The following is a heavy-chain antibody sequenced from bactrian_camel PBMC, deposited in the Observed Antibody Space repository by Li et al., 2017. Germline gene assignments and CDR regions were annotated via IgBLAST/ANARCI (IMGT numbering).Heavy chain of an antibody. CDR1: GSIFSMCA. D-gene: IGHD3*01. CDR2: ISSDGTT. J-gene: IGHJ4*01. CDR3: AAGRDQLGGGRCTTLVLMYNY. Sequence: HVQLVESGGGSVQAGGSLKLSCVVSGSIFSMCAMGWYRQAPGKQPLERELIASISSDGTTTYTDSVKGRVTISQDYAKNTLYLQMNSLKPEDSAMYYCAAGRDQLGGGRCTTLVLMYNYWGQGTQVTVS. V-gene: IGHV3S53*01.